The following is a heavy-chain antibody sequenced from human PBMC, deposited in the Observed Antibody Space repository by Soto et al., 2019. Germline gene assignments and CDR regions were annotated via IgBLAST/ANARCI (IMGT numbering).Heavy chain of an antibody. CDR1: GFTFSSYA. Sequence: GGSLRLSCAASGFTFSSYAMHWVRQAPGKGLEWVAVISYDGSNKYYADSVKGRFTISRDNSKNTLYLQMNSLRAEDTAVYYCAREFRVELELLSPLDYWGQGTLVTAPQ. CDR2: ISYDGSNK. CDR3: AREFRVELELLSPLDY. V-gene: IGHV3-30-3*01. D-gene: IGHD1-7*01. J-gene: IGHJ4*02.